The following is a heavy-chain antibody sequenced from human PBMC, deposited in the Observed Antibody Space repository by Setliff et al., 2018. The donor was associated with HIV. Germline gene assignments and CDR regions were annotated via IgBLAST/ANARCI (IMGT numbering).Heavy chain of an antibody. CDR1: GGSISDNY. D-gene: IGHD7-27*01. J-gene: IGHJ5*02. CDR2: INHRGTT. V-gene: IGHV4-59*01. Sequence: PSETLSLTCTVSGGSISDNYWSWLRQSPGKGLEWLGYINHRGTTEYNPSLRSRVTISVDTSKNQFSLKLNSVTAADTAVYFCARLEEAVNGGGFDPWGQGTLVTVSS. CDR3: ARLEEAVNGGGFDP.